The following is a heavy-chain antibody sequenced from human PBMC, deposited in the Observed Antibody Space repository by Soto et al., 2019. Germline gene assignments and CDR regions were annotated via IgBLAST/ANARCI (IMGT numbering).Heavy chain of an antibody. CDR2: VACGGNS. J-gene: IGHJ1*01. V-gene: IGHV3-23*01. CDR3: ASGAYSSGRS. D-gene: IGHD6-19*01. CDR1: GFTFNNNA. Sequence: EVQLLESGGGLVQPGGSLRLSCATSGFTFNNNAMSWVRQAPGKGLEWVSAVACGGNSYYADSVKGRFTISRNNSKNTLYLQMTSRRAEDTAISYCASGAYSSGRSWGRGALVTVSS.